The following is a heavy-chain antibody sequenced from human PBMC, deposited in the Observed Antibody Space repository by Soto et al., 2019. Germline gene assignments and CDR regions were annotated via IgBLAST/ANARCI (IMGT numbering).Heavy chain of an antibody. Sequence: ASVKVSCKASGYTFTSYGISWVRQAPGQGLEWMGWISAYNGNTNYAQKLQGRVTMTTDTSTSTAYMELRSLRSDDTAVYYCARWEEDYHDSSGYYPFDYWGQGTLVTVYS. J-gene: IGHJ4*02. V-gene: IGHV1-18*04. CDR1: GYTFTSYG. D-gene: IGHD3-22*01. CDR2: ISAYNGNT. CDR3: ARWEEDYHDSSGYYPFDY.